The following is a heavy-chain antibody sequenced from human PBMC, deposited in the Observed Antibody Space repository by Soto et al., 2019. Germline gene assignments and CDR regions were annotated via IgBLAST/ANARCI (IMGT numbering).Heavy chain of an antibody. CDR3: ARELEEHYDFWSGYPWYHFDY. CDR1: GGSISSYY. D-gene: IGHD3-3*01. J-gene: IGHJ4*02. V-gene: IGHV4-4*07. Sequence: SETLSLTCTVSGGSISSYYWSWIRQPAGKGLEWIGRIYTSGSTNYSPSLKSRVTMSVDTSKNQFSLKLSSVTAADTAVYYCARELEEHYDFWSGYPWYHFDYWGQGTLVTVSS. CDR2: IYTSGST.